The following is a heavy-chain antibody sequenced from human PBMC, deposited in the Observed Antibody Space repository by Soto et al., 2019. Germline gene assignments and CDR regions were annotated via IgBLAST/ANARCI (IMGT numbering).Heavy chain of an antibody. Sequence: QLQESGPGLVKPSQTLSLTCSVSGGSINNNDYYWSWIRQTPGKGLEWIGYVYYSGSSDYIPSLKSRLSMSIDKSKNQFHLKLNSVTAADTATYFCARMSYFYDKWYFDIWGRCTLVTVSS. D-gene: IGHD3-22*01. CDR3: ARMSYFYDKWYFDI. J-gene: IGHJ2*01. CDR2: VYYSGSS. CDR1: GGSINNNDYY. V-gene: IGHV4-30-4*01.